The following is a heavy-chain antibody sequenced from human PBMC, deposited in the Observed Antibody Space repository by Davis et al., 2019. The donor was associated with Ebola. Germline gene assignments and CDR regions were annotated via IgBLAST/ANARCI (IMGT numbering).Heavy chain of an antibody. CDR2: IYPGDSDT. Sequence: GGSLRLSCKGSGYSFTSYWIGWVRQMPGKGLEWMGIIYPGDSDTRYSPSFQGQVTISADKSISTAYLQWSSLKASDTAMYYCARRVAVAGIWATLDWFDPWGQGTLVTVSS. J-gene: IGHJ5*02. CDR3: ARRVAVAGIWATLDWFDP. V-gene: IGHV5-51*01. CDR1: GYSFTSYW. D-gene: IGHD6-19*01.